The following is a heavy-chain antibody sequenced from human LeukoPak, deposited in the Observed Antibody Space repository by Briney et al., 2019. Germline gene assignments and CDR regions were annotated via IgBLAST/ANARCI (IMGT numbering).Heavy chain of an antibody. J-gene: IGHJ4*02. CDR3: ARETSYYDFWSGYYPWYYFDY. V-gene: IGHV3-23*01. D-gene: IGHD3-3*01. CDR2: ISGSGGST. Sequence: GGSLRLSCAASGFTFSSYAMSWVRQAPGKGLEWVSAISGSGGSTYYADSVKGRFTISRDNSKNTLYLQMNSLRAEDTAVYYCARETSYYDFWSGYYPWYYFDYWGQGTLVPVSS. CDR1: GFTFSSYA.